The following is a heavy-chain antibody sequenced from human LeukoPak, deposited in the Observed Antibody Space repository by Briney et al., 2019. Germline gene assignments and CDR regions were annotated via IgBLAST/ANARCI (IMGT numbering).Heavy chain of an antibody. CDR2: IYTSGST. Sequence: SETLSLTCTVSGGSISSYYWSWIRQPAGKGLEWIGRIYTSGSTNYNPSLESRVTMSVDTSKNQFSLKLSSVTAADTAVYYCARDAGYCSSTSCYKVFDYWGQGTLVTVSS. CDR1: GGSISSYY. J-gene: IGHJ4*02. V-gene: IGHV4-4*07. CDR3: ARDAGYCSSTSCYKVFDY. D-gene: IGHD2-2*01.